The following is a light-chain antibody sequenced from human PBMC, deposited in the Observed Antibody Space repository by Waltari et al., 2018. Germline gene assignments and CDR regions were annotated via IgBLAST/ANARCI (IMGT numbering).Light chain of an antibody. Sequence: SLSASLGASVKLTCTLSSGHSSNIIAWLQQQPEKGPRYLMKVNSDGSHSKGDEIPDRFSGSSSGAERYLTISSVQSEDEADYYCQTGGHGTWVFGGGTTLTVL. CDR1: SGHSSNI. CDR2: VNSDGSH. CDR3: QTGGHGTWV. J-gene: IGLJ3*02. V-gene: IGLV4-69*01.